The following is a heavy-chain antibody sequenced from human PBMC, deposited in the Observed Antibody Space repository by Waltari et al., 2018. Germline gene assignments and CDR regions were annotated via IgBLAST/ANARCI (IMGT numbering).Heavy chain of an antibody. V-gene: IGHV6-1*01. CDR3: ARSFLPLIAAGSLGNPVDY. D-gene: IGHD6-13*01. Sequence: QVQLQQSGPGLVKPSQTLSLTCAISGDSVSSNSAAWNWIRQSPSRRLEWLGRTYYRSKWYNDYAVSMKSRITINPDTSKNQFSLQLNSVTPEDTAVYYCARSFLPLIAAGSLGNPVDYWGQGTLVTVSS. J-gene: IGHJ4*02. CDR2: TYYRSKWYN. CDR1: GDSVSSNSAA.